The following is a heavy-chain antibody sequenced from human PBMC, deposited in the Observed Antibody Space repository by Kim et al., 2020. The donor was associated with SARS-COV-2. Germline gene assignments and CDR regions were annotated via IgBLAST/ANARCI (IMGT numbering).Heavy chain of an antibody. Sequence: SETLSLTCTVSGGSISSYYWSWIRQPAGKGLEWIGRIYTSGSTNYNPSPKSRVTMSVDTSKNQFSLKLSSVTAADTAVYYCAGVGLTMVRGPLYGMDVWGQGTTVTVSS. CDR2: IYTSGST. V-gene: IGHV4-4*07. CDR3: AGVGLTMVRGPLYGMDV. J-gene: IGHJ6*01. CDR1: GGSISSYY. D-gene: IGHD3-10*01.